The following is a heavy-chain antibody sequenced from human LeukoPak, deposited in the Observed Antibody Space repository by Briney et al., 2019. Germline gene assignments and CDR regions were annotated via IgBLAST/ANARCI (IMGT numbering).Heavy chain of an antibody. J-gene: IGHJ4*02. D-gene: IGHD3-9*01. CDR3: ARERVYDLFTAYYIFDY. V-gene: IGHV3-53*01. Sequence: GGSLRLSCAASGFTVSSNHMSWVRQAPGKGLEWVSVLYSGGTIYYIDSVRGRFTVSRDNSKNTLYLQMNSLRAEDTAVYYCARERVYDLFTAYYIFDYWGQGTLVTVSS. CDR2: LYSGGTI. CDR1: GFTVSSNH.